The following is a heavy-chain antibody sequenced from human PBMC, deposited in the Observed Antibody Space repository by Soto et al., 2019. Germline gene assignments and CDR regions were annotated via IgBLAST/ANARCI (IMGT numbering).Heavy chain of an antibody. V-gene: IGHV1-18*01. CDR3: ARVGDYDFWSGYYPPPDY. CDR2: ISAYNGNT. Sequence: GASVKVSCKASGYTFTSYGISWVRQAPGQGLEWMGWISAYNGNTNYAQKLQGRVTMTTDTSTSTAYMELRSLRSDDTAVYYCARVGDYDFWSGYYPPPDYWGQGTLVTVSS. D-gene: IGHD3-3*01. CDR1: GYTFTSYG. J-gene: IGHJ4*02.